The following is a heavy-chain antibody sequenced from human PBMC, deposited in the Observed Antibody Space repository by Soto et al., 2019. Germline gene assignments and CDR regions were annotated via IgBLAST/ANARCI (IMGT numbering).Heavy chain of an antibody. V-gene: IGHV2-70*04. Sequence: SGPTLLNPTQTLTLTCTFSGFSLSTSGMRVSWIRQPPGKALEWLARIGWDDDKFYSTSLKTRLTISKDTSKNQVVLTMTNMDPVDTATYYCARTNDSEDAFDIWGQGTMVTVSS. CDR1: GFSLSTSGMR. D-gene: IGHD1-1*01. CDR2: IGWDDDK. J-gene: IGHJ3*02. CDR3: ARTNDSEDAFDI.